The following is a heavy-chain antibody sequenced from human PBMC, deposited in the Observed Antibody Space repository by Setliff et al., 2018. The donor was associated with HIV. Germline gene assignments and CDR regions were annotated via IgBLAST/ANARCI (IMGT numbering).Heavy chain of an antibody. CDR1: GCTFTGHY. CDR2: INPSGGST. D-gene: IGHD5-18*01. CDR3: ARGPDTAMVIDY. Sequence: ASVKVSCKASGCTFTGHYMHWVRQAPGQGLEWMGIINPSGGSTSYAQKLQGRVTMTRDTSASTVYMELSSLRSEDTAVYYCARGPDTAMVIDYWGQGTLVTVSS. J-gene: IGHJ4*02. V-gene: IGHV1-46*01.